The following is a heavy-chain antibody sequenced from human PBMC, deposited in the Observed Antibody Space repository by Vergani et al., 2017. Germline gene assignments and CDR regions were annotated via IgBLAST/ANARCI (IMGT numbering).Heavy chain of an antibody. D-gene: IGHD2-15*01. CDR1: GFSLSTSGVG. Sequence: QITLKESGPTLVKPTQTLTLTCTFSGFSLSTSGVGVGWIRQPPGKALEWLALIYWDDDKRYSPSLKSRLTITKDTSKNQVVLTMTNMDPVDTATYYCAHRQGGSYHSYNWFDPWGQGTLVTVSS. CDR3: AHRQGGSYHSYNWFDP. CDR2: IYWDDDK. J-gene: IGHJ5*02. V-gene: IGHV2-5*02.